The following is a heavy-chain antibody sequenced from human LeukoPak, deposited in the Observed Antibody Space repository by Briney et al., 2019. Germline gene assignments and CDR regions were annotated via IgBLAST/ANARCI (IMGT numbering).Heavy chain of an antibody. V-gene: IGHV4-39*01. CDR1: GGSISSSSYY. CDR3: AGRSVTTLFDY. D-gene: IGHD4-17*01. CDR2: IYYSGST. Sequence: SETLSLTCTVSGGSISSSSYYWGWIRQPPGKGLEWIGSIYYSGSTYYNPSLKSRVTISVDTSKNQFSLKLSSVTAADTAVYYCAGRSVTTLFDYWGQGTLVTVSS. J-gene: IGHJ4*02.